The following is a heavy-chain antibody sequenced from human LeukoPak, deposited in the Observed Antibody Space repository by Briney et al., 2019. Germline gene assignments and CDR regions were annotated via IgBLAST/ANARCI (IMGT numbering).Heavy chain of an antibody. CDR1: GYTFSSYY. CDR3: ARGSEPIFGVVRHLYYYYYGMDV. J-gene: IGHJ6*02. D-gene: IGHD3-3*01. CDR2: INPSGGST. Sequence: GASVKVSCKASGYTFSSYYMHWLRQAPGQGLEWMGTINPSGGSTIYAQKFQGRVTITADESTSTAYMELSSLRSEDTAVYYCARGSEPIFGVVRHLYYYYYGMDVWGQGTTVTVSS. V-gene: IGHV1-46*01.